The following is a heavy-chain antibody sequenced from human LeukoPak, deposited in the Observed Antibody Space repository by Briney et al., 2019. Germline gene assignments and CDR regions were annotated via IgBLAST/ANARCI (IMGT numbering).Heavy chain of an antibody. CDR1: GDSISTYY. D-gene: IGHD5/OR15-5a*01. V-gene: IGHV4-59*01. J-gene: IGHJ4*02. CDR2: IYYSGST. Sequence: PSETLSLTCTVSGDSISTYYWNWIRQPPGKGLEWIGYIYYSGSTNYNPSLKSRVTISVDTSKNQFSLKLSSVTAADTAVYYCAGGPSTSYWGQGTLVTVSS. CDR3: AGGPSTSY.